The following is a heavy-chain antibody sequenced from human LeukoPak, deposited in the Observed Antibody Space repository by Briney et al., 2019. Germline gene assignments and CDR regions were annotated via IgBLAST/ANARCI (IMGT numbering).Heavy chain of an antibody. J-gene: IGHJ1*01. CDR1: GYTFSDND. CDR2: INPKSGDT. V-gene: IGHV1-2*02. D-gene: IGHD2-15*01. Sequence: ASVKVSCKASGYTFSDNDIHWVRQAPGQGLEWLGFINPKSGDTNYAQNFQGRVAMTRDTSVSTAYMELSGLRFDDTAVFYCARGYCSGGSCYSVYFQHWGQGTLVTVSS. CDR3: ARGYCSGGSCYSVYFQH.